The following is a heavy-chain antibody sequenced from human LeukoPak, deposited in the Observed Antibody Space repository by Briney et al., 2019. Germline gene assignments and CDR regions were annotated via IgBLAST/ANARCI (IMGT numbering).Heavy chain of an antibody. V-gene: IGHV1-69*13. J-gene: IGHJ4*02. Sequence: SVKVSCKASGGTFSSYAISWVRQAPGQGLEWIGGIIPIFGTANYAQKFQGRVTITADESTSTAYMELSSLRSEDTAVYYCARDGIAARRVLQGWGQGTLVTVSS. D-gene: IGHD6-6*01. CDR1: GGTFSSYA. CDR2: IIPIFGTA. CDR3: ARDGIAARRVLQG.